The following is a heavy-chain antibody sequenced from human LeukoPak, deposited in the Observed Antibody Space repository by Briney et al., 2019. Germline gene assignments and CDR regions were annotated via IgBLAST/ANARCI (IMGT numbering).Heavy chain of an antibody. CDR1: GASFSGYY. Sequence: SETLSLTCAVYGASFSGYYWTWIRQPPGKGLEWIGEINHSGSTNYNPSLKSRVTISVDTSKNQFSLKLSSVTAADTAVYYCARPGGITMVRGVIHYFDYWGQGTLVTVSS. CDR2: INHSGST. D-gene: IGHD3-10*01. J-gene: IGHJ4*02. CDR3: ARPGGITMVRGVIHYFDY. V-gene: IGHV4-34*01.